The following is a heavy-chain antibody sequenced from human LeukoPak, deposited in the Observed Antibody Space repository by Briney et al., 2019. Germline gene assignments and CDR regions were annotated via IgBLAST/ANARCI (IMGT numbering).Heavy chain of an antibody. J-gene: IGHJ4*02. CDR1: GGSISSYY. V-gene: IGHV4-59*08. Sequence: SETLSLTCTVPGGSISSYYWSWIRQPPGKGLEWIGYIYYSGSTNYNPSLKSRVTISVDTSKNQFSLKLSSVTAADTAVYYCARLPNCSSTSCYRGAFDYWGQGTLVTVSS. CDR3: ARLPNCSSTSCYRGAFDY. D-gene: IGHD2-2*01. CDR2: IYYSGST.